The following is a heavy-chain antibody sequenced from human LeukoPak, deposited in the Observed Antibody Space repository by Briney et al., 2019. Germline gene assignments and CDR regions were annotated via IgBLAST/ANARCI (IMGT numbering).Heavy chain of an antibody. CDR3: ASRDTAMVAFDC. CDR2: ISGSGGST. V-gene: IGHV3-23*01. CDR1: GFTFSSYA. J-gene: IGHJ4*02. Sequence: GGSLRLSCAASGFTFSSYAMSWVRQAPGKGLEWVSAISGSGGSTYYADSGKGRFTISRDNSKNTLYLQMNSLRAEDTAVYYCASRDTAMVAFDCWGQGTLVTVSS. D-gene: IGHD5-18*01.